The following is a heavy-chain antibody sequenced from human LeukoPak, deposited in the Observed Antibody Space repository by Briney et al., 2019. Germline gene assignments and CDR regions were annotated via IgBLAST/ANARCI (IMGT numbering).Heavy chain of an antibody. Sequence: GGSLRLSCAASGFTFSSYEMNWVRQAPGKGLEWVSYISSSGSTIYYADSVKGRFTISRDNAKNSLYLQMNSRRAEDTAVYYCARENYAGPYYYMDVWGKGTTVTISS. J-gene: IGHJ6*03. CDR3: ARENYAGPYYYMDV. D-gene: IGHD3-16*01. V-gene: IGHV3-48*03. CDR2: ISSSGSTI. CDR1: GFTFSSYE.